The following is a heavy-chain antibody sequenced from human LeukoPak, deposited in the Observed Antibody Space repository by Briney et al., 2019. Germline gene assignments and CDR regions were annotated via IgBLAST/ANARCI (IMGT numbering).Heavy chain of an antibody. Sequence: GGSLRLSCAASGFTFSSYGMHWVRQAPGKGLEWVAFIRYDGSNKYYADSVKGRFTISRDNSKNTLYLQMNSLRAEDTAVYYCAKGDRYCSGGSCYLLWGQGTLVTVSS. J-gene: IGHJ4*02. D-gene: IGHD2-15*01. V-gene: IGHV3-30*02. CDR3: AKGDRYCSGGSCYLL. CDR2: IRYDGSNK. CDR1: GFTFSSYG.